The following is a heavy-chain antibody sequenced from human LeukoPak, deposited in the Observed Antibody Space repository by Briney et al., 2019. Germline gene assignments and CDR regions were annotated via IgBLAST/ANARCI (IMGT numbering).Heavy chain of an antibody. CDR3: ATPMRFDY. J-gene: IGHJ4*02. CDR1: GFTFSSYW. CDR2: IKEDGSEK. V-gene: IGHV3-7*05. Sequence: GESLKISCAASGFTFSSYWMSWVRQAPGKGLEWVANIKEDGSEKYYVDSVKGRFTVFRDNAKKSLYLQMNSLRDEGTAVYYCATPMRFDYWGQGTLVTVSS.